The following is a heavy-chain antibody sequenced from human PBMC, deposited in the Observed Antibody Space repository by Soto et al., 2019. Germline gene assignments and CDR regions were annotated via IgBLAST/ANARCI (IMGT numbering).Heavy chain of an antibody. CDR1: GDTFSGYP. D-gene: IGHD3-10*01. CDR2: IIPAFGTT. CDR3: ARDGGFGELKY. J-gene: IGHJ4*02. V-gene: IGHV1-69*18. Sequence: QVQLVQSGAELKKPGSSVKVSCKASGDTFSGYPINWVRQAPGEGLEWMGRIIPAFGTTNDAQRFEGRVTFTADESTNIAHMDLRGLLSEDTAVYYRARDGGFGELKYWGPGTLVTVSS.